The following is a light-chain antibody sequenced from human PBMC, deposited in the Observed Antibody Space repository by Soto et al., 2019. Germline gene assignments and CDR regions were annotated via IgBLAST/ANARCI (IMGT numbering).Light chain of an antibody. Sequence: LTQPPSVSVSPGQTASITCSGDKLGDKYAYWYQQKPGQSPVLVIYQDSKRPSGIPERFSGSNSGNTATLTISGTQAMDEADYYCQAWDSSTVIFGGGTKLTVL. CDR2: QDS. V-gene: IGLV3-1*01. CDR3: QAWDSSTVI. J-gene: IGLJ2*01. CDR1: KLGDKY.